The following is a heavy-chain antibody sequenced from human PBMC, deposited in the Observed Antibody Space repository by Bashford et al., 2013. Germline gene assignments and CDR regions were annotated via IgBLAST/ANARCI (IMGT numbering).Heavy chain of an antibody. V-gene: IGHV1-18*01. D-gene: IGHD4-17*01. J-gene: IGHJ4*02. Sequence: ASVKVSCKASGYTFTSYGISWVRQAPGQGLEWMGWISAYNGNTNYAQKLQGRVTMTTDTSTSTAYMELRSLRSDDTAVYYCARLSAYSGYGDYVVLEVPRVLDYWGQGTLVTVSS. CDR2: ISAYNGNT. CDR3: ARLSAYSGYGDYVVLEVPRVLDY. CDR1: GYTFTSYG.